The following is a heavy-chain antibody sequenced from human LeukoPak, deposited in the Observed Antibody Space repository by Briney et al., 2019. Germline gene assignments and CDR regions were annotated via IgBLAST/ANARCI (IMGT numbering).Heavy chain of an antibody. CDR2: INPSGGST. D-gene: IGHD6-13*01. CDR3: ARVRDIAAAGLYFQH. CDR1: GYTFTSYY. J-gene: IGHJ1*01. V-gene: IGHV1-46*01. Sequence: ASVKVSCKASGYTFTSYYMHWVRQAPGQGLEWMGIINPSGGSTSYAQKFQGRVTVTRDTSTSTVYMELSSLRSEDTAVYYCARVRDIAAAGLYFQHWGQGTLVTVSS.